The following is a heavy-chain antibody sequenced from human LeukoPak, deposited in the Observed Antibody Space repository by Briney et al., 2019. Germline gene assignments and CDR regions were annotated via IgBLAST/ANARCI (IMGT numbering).Heavy chain of an antibody. D-gene: IGHD3-3*01. CDR3: ARVQFGITIFGVVPRYFDY. Sequence: SETLSLTCSVSGDSISSFYWNWIRQSPGKGLEWIGNIHYSGNSNYNPSLKSRVTMSIDTSRKQFFLKLTSVTAADTAVYYCARVQFGITIFGVVPRYFDYWGQGTLVTVSS. J-gene: IGHJ4*02. V-gene: IGHV4-59*08. CDR1: GDSISSFY. CDR2: IHYSGNS.